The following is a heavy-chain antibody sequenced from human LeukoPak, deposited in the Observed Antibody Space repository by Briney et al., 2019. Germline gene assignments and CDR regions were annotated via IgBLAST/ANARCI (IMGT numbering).Heavy chain of an antibody. D-gene: IGHD3-3*01. CDR3: ARHLITIFGVVTPLFDY. CDR2: IYYSGST. J-gene: IGHJ4*02. Sequence: SETLSLTCAVYGGSLSSYYWGWIRQPPGKGLEWIGSIYYSGSTYYNPSLKSRVTISVDTSKNQFSLKLSSVTAADTAVYYCARHLITIFGVVTPLFDYWGQGTLVTVSS. V-gene: IGHV4-39*01. CDR1: GGSLSSYY.